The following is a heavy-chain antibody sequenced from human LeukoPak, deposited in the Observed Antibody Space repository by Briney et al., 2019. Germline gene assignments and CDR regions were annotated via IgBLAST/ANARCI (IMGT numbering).Heavy chain of an antibody. D-gene: IGHD4-17*01. J-gene: IGHJ3*02. V-gene: IGHV3-53*01. CDR1: GFTVSSNY. CDR2: IYDIGST. Sequence: GGSLRLSCAASGFTVSSNYMSWVRQAPGTGLEWVSTIYDIGSTYYADSVKGRFTISRDNSQNTLYLQLNSLRAEDTAVYYCARTAVTPGSSDAFDIWGQGTMVTVSS. CDR3: ARTAVTPGSSDAFDI.